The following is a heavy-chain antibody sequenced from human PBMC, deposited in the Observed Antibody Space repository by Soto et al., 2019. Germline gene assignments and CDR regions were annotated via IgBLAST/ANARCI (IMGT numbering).Heavy chain of an antibody. D-gene: IGHD3-10*01. Sequence: QVQLVQSGADVKKPGSSVKVSCKASGGTFSSYAISWVRQAPGQGLEWMGGIIPIFGTTNYARRFQGRVTITEDKSTSTAYMELRSLRSEDTAVYYCARGTRSWSYYYYGLDVWGQGTTVTVSS. V-gene: IGHV1-69*06. J-gene: IGHJ6*02. CDR3: ARGTRSWSYYYYGLDV. CDR1: GGTFSSYA. CDR2: IIPIFGTT.